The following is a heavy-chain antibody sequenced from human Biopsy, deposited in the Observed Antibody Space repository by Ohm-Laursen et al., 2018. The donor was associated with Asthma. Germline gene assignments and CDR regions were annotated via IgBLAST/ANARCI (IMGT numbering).Heavy chain of an antibody. CDR1: GRTFNTYV. V-gene: IGHV1-69*01. J-gene: IGHJ4*02. CDR2: IKSDFGTT. D-gene: IGHD2-2*01. Sequence: SSVTVSYKSLGRTFNTYVIGWVRQAPGQGLEWMGGIKSDFGTTTYPQKFQDRVTITADDSTSTVYMELSSLRSEDTAVYYCARKAGSCISRTCYSLDFWGQGTLVTVSS. CDR3: ARKAGSCISRTCYSLDF.